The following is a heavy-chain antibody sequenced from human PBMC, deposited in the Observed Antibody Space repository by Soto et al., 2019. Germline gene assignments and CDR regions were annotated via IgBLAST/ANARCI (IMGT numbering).Heavy chain of an antibody. J-gene: IGHJ5*02. D-gene: IGHD2-15*01. Sequence: SETLSLTCTVSGGSISSYYWSWIRQPPGKGLEWIGYIYYSGSTNYNPSLKSRVTISVDTSKNQFSLKLSSVTAADTAVYYCASWVAAGANWFDPWGQGTLVPVYS. V-gene: IGHV4-59*01. CDR2: IYYSGST. CDR3: ASWVAAGANWFDP. CDR1: GGSISSYY.